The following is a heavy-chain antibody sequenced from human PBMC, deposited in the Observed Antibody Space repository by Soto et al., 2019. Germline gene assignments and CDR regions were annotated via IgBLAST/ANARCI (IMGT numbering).Heavy chain of an antibody. Sequence: QLQLQESGPGLVKPSETLSLTCTVSGGSITSINYYWGWIRQPPGKGLEWIGSIFYSGTTYYNPSLKSRVTISVDTSKNQFSLKLTSVTAADTAVYSCARLGYSTSWYYFDYWGQGTLVTVSS. V-gene: IGHV4-39*01. CDR2: IFYSGTT. D-gene: IGHD6-13*01. CDR3: ARLGYSTSWYYFDY. J-gene: IGHJ4*02. CDR1: GGSITSINYY.